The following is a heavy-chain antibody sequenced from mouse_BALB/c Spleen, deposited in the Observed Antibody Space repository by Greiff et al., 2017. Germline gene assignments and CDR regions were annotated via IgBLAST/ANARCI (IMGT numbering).Heavy chain of an antibody. J-gene: IGHJ4*01. CDR2: ISDGGSYT. V-gene: IGHV5-4*02. Sequence: EVQVVESGGGLVKPGGSLKLSCAASGFTFSDYYMYWVRQTPEKRLEWVATISDGGSYTYYPDSVKGRFTISRDNAKNNLYLQMSSLKSEDTAMYYCAREERGGYAMDYWGQGTSVTVSS. CDR3: AREERGGYAMDY. CDR1: GFTFSDYY.